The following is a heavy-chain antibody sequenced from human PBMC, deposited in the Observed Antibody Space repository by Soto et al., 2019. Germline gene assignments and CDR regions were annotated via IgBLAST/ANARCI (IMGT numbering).Heavy chain of an antibody. CDR2: ISGSGGST. V-gene: IGHV3-23*04. CDR1: GFTFSDYE. Sequence: EVQLVESGGGLVQAGGSLRLSCAVFGFTFSDYEMNWVRQAPGKGLEWVSSISGSGGSTYYTDSVKGRFTIYRDNSENTLYLQMNSLRADDTAVYYCAKAVTTVLNWFDPWGQGTLVTVSS. J-gene: IGHJ5*02. D-gene: IGHD4-17*01. CDR3: AKAVTTVLNWFDP.